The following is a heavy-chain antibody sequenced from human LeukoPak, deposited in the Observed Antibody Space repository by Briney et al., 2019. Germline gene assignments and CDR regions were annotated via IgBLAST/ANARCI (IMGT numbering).Heavy chain of an antibody. Sequence: GGSLRLSCAASGFTFTNYAMNWVRQAPGKGLEWVSAISGSGGSTYYADSVKGRFTISRDNSKNTLYLQMNSLRAEDTAVYYCAKALVLKGFDYWGQGTLVTVSS. CDR2: ISGSGGST. J-gene: IGHJ4*02. CDR3: AKALVLKGFDY. V-gene: IGHV3-23*01. D-gene: IGHD2-8*02. CDR1: GFTFTNYA.